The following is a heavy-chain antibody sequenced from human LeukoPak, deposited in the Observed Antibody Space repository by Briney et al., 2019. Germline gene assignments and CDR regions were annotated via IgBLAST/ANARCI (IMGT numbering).Heavy chain of an antibody. V-gene: IGHV4-59*11. D-gene: IGHD6-6*01. Sequence: SETLSLTCTVSGGSISSHYWSWIRQPPGKGLEWIGYIYYSGSTNYNPSLKSRVTISVDTSKNQFSLKLSSVTAADTAVYYCARVGSSSFFDYWGQGTLVTVSS. CDR2: IYYSGST. J-gene: IGHJ4*02. CDR1: GGSISSHY. CDR3: ARVGSSSFFDY.